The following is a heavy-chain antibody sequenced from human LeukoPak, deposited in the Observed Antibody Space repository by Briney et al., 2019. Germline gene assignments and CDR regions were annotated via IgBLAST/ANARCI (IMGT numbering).Heavy chain of an antibody. Sequence: PGGSLRLSCAASGFTFSNYWMHWVRQAPGKGLVWVSRINSDGSSRNYADSVRGRFTISRDNAKNTLYLQMDTMRVEDTAVYYCARHIVGEQNFDYWSQGTLVTVSS. V-gene: IGHV3-74*01. D-gene: IGHD3-16*02. CDR2: INSDGSSR. CDR3: ARHIVGEQNFDY. J-gene: IGHJ4*02. CDR1: GFTFSNYW.